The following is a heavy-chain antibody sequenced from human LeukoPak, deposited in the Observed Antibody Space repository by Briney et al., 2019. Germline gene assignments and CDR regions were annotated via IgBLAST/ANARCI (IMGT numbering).Heavy chain of an antibody. CDR3: ARANISPRVPWYYHYVDV. Sequence: GGSLKISCKGPGYSFSSHCIGWVRQSSGKGLGLGGMIYSGDCDNRYSAAFEGQVTMSVDKSISNAYLQWSSLKASDTAIYYCARANISPRVPWYYHYVDVWGKGTTVTVSS. D-gene: IGHD2/OR15-2a*01. V-gene: IGHV5-51*01. CDR2: IYSGDCDN. J-gene: IGHJ6*03. CDR1: GYSFSSHC.